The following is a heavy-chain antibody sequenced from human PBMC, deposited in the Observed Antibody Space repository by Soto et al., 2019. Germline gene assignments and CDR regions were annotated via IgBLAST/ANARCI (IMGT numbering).Heavy chain of an antibody. CDR2: IYPGDSHS. CDR1: GFSFTTYW. V-gene: IGHV5-51*01. J-gene: IGHJ4*02. D-gene: IGHD1-1*01. Sequence: GESLKISCTSSGFSFTTYWIAWVRQMPGKGLEWMGIIYPGDSHSRISPSFQGQVTISADWSLSTAYLQWTSLKASDTAMYFCARARNDVNWNPHCFGYWGQGTLVTVSS. CDR3: ARARNDVNWNPHCFGY.